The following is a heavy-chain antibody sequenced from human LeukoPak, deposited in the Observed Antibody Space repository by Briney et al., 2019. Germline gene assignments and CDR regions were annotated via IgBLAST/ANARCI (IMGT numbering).Heavy chain of an antibody. D-gene: IGHD6-6*01. CDR2: INHSGST. J-gene: IGHJ1*01. Sequence: SETLSLTCAVYGGSFSGYYWSWIRQPPGKGLEWIGEINHSGSTNYNPSLKSRVTISVDTSKNQFSLKLSSVTAADTAVYYCARRPGARYSSSSVGYFQHWGQGTLVTVSS. CDR1: GGSFSGYY. CDR3: ARRPGARYSSSSVGYFQH. V-gene: IGHV4-34*01.